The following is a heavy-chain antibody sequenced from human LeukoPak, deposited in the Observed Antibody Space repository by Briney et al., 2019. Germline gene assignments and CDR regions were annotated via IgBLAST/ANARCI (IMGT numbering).Heavy chain of an antibody. Sequence: SVKVSCKASGGTFSSYAICWVQQAPGQGLEWIGRIIPIFGTANYAQKFQGRVTITTDESTSTIYMELSSLRSEDTAVCYCARVGCSGGSCYPRFDPWGQGTLVTVSS. V-gene: IGHV1-69*05. J-gene: IGHJ5*02. CDR1: GGTFSSYA. CDR3: ARVGCSGGSCYPRFDP. CDR2: IIPIFGTA. D-gene: IGHD2-15*01.